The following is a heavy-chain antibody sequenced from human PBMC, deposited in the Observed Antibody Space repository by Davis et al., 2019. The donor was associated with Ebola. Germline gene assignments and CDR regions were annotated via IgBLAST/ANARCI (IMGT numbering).Heavy chain of an antibody. V-gene: IGHV1-18*01. CDR3: AKRDPNCSGGSCYSGTYYYYYGMDV. CDR2: ISAYNGNT. D-gene: IGHD2-15*01. Sequence: AASVKVSCKASGYTFTSYGISWVRQAPGQGLEWMGWISAYNGNTNYAQKLQGRVTMTTDTSTSTAYMELSSLRSEDTAVYYCAKRDPNCSGGSCYSGTYYYYYGMDVWGQGTTVTVSS. CDR1: GYTFTSYG. J-gene: IGHJ6*02.